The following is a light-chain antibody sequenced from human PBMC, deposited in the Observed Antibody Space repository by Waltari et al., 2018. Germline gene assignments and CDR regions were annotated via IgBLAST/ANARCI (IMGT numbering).Light chain of an antibody. J-gene: IGKJ1*01. CDR1: QDIGKY. CDR3: LQYNNYPWM. CDR2: AAS. V-gene: IGKV1-16*02. Sequence: DIRMTQSPSSLSASIGARVTITCRSSQDIGKYLAWFQQKPGKAPKSLIYAASNLQSGVPSKFSGSGSGTDFTLTISSLQPEDSATYYCLQYNNYPWMFGRGTKVEIK.